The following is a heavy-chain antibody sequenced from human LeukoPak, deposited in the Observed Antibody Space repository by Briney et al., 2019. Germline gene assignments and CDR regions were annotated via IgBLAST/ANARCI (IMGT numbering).Heavy chain of an antibody. CDR1: GGSFSGHY. J-gene: IGHJ4*02. D-gene: IGHD6-13*01. CDR3: ARFSYSSSCDY. Sequence: SETLSLTCAVYGGSFSGHYWSWIRQPPGKGLEWIGYIYYSGSTNYNPSLKSRVTISVDTSKNQFSLKLSSVTAADTAVYYCARFSYSSSCDYWGQGALVTVPS. CDR2: IYYSGST. V-gene: IGHV4-59*11.